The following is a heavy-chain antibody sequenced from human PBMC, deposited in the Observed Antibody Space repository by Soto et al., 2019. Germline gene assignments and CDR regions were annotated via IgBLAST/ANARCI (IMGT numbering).Heavy chain of an antibody. V-gene: IGHV3-21*01. CDR1: GFTFSSYS. CDR3: ARRGVRGKPRRWDYYYYYGMDV. Sequence: GGSLRLSCAASGFTFSSYSMNWVRQAPGKGLEWVSSISSSSSYIYYADSVKGRFTIFRDNAKNSLYLQMNSLRAEDTAVYYCARRGVRGKPRRWDYYYYYGMDVWGQGTTVTVSS. J-gene: IGHJ6*02. CDR2: ISSSSSYI. D-gene: IGHD3-10*01.